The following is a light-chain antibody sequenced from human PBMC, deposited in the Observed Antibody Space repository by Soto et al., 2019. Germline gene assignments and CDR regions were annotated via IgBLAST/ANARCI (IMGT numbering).Light chain of an antibody. CDR1: SSDVGGYNY. CDR3: CSYTNCNTRQIV. CDR2: DVS. V-gene: IGLV2-14*01. J-gene: IGLJ1*01. Sequence: QSALTQPASVSGSPGQSITISCTGTSSDVGGYNYVSWYQQHPGKAPKFMIYDVSNRPSGVSNRFSGSKSGNTASLTISGLQAEDEADYYCCSYTNCNTRQIVFGTGTKLTVL.